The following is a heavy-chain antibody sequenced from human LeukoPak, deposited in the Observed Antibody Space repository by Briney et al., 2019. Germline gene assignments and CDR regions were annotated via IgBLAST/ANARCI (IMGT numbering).Heavy chain of an antibody. CDR3: ARDQRADHYDNTGGIDY. Sequence: SETLPLTCTVSGGSMSSHYWTWARQPPGKGLEWIGYISDTGSTNYDPPLKRRVTISLDTSKRQFSLNLTSVTATDTAVYYCARDQRADHYDNTGGIDYWGQGTLVTVSS. V-gene: IGHV4-59*11. D-gene: IGHD3-22*01. CDR1: GGSMSSHY. J-gene: IGHJ4*02. CDR2: ISDTGST.